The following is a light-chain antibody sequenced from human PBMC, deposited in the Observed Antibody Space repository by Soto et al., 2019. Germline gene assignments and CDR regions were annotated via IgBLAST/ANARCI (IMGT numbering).Light chain of an antibody. CDR2: EGS. Sequence: NTITCTGNSSDVGSYNLVSWYQQHPGKAPKLMIYEGSKRPSGVSNRFSGSKSGNTASLTISGLQAEDEADYYCCSYAGSSTYVFGTGTKVTVL. J-gene: IGLJ1*01. V-gene: IGLV2-23*01. CDR3: CSYAGSSTYV. CDR1: SSDVGSYNL.